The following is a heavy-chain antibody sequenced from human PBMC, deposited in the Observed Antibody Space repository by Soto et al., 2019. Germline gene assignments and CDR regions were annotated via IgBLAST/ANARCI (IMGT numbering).Heavy chain of an antibody. D-gene: IGHD6-13*01. Sequence: GGSLRLSCAGSGFTFINYAMTWVRQAPGKGLEWVSSISNRGSDTYYVDSVKGRFTISRDNSKNTLYLQMNSLRAEDTAVYYCAKDTHSSSWYFWGQGTLVTVSS. CDR1: GFTFINYA. CDR3: AKDTHSSSWYF. J-gene: IGHJ4*02. CDR2: ISNRGSDT. V-gene: IGHV3-23*01.